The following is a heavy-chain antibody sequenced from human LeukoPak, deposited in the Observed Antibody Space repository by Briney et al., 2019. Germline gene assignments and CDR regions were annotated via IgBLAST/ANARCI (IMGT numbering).Heavy chain of an antibody. D-gene: IGHD5-18*01. V-gene: IGHV3-53*01. Sequence: PGGSLSLSCPASGFTSISNSMSWVRQAPGKGLEWVSVIYSGGSTYYADSVKGRFTISRDNSKNTLYLQMNSLRAEDTAVYYCARDREDSYDNDWGQGTLVTVSS. CDR1: GFTSISNS. CDR2: IYSGGST. J-gene: IGHJ4*02. CDR3: ARDREDSYDND.